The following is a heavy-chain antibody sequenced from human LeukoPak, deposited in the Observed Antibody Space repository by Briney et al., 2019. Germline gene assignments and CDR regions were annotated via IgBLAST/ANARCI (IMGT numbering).Heavy chain of an antibody. Sequence: PSETLSLTCTVSGGSISSYYWSWIRQPPGKGLEWIGHIYYSGSTNYNPSLKSRVTISVDTSKNQFSLKLSSVTAADTAVYYCARYDYGSGSSRNWFDPWGQGTLVTVSS. CDR2: IYYSGST. J-gene: IGHJ5*02. CDR1: GGSISSYY. D-gene: IGHD3-10*01. V-gene: IGHV4-59*01. CDR3: ARYDYGSGSSRNWFDP.